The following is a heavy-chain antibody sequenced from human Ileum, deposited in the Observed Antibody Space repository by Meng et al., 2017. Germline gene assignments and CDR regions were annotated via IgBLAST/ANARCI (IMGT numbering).Heavy chain of an antibody. CDR1: GGSITSGDYY. Sequence: QVQLQESGPGLVKPSQTLSLNCTVSGGSITSGDYYWSWIRQPPGKGLEWIGYIFYTGDTYSNPSLKSRVTVSLDTSKSQFSLKLSSVTAADTAIYYCVSERRRSYFFDYWGQGTLVTVSS. V-gene: IGHV4-30-4*01. CDR3: VSERRRSYFFDY. J-gene: IGHJ4*02. CDR2: IFYTGDT.